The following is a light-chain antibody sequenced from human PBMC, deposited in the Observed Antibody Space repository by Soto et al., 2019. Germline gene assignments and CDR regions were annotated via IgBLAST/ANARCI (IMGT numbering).Light chain of an antibody. CDR1: QSVSNNY. CDR2: GAS. V-gene: IGKV3-20*01. Sequence: EIVLTQSPGTLSLSPGERATLSCRASQSVSNNYLAWYQQTPGQAPRLLIYGASNSATGIPDRFSGSGSGTDFTLTINRLEPEDFAVYYCQLYGNSPPFGQGTRLEIK. J-gene: IGKJ5*01. CDR3: QLYGNSPP.